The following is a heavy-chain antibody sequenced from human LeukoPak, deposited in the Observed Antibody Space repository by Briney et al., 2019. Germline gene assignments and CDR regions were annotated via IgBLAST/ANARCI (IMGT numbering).Heavy chain of an antibody. V-gene: IGHV4-4*07. CDR2: IYTSGST. J-gene: IGHJ3*02. D-gene: IGHD2-2*01. CDR1: GGSISSYY. Sequence: PSETLSLTCTVSGGSISSYYWSWIRQPAGKGLEWIGRIYTSGSTNYNPSLKSRVTMSVDTSKNQFSLKLSSVTAADTAVYYCARVRYCSSSSCFLLVFDMWGQGTMVTVSS. CDR3: ARVRYCSSSSCFLLVFDM.